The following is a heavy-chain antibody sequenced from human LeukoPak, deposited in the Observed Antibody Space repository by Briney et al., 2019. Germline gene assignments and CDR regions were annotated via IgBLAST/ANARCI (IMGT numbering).Heavy chain of an antibody. J-gene: IGHJ4*02. CDR1: GGSISSTNW. D-gene: IGHD3-16*01. Sequence: SETLSLTCGVSGGSISSTNWWSWVRQPPGQGLEWIGAIYYTGTTYYNPSLRSRVTVSVDTSKNHFSLNLRSVTAADTALYYCASAPRQASIGGLDYWGQGTLVTVSS. CDR3: ASAPRQASIGGLDY. V-gene: IGHV4-4*02. CDR2: IYYTGTT.